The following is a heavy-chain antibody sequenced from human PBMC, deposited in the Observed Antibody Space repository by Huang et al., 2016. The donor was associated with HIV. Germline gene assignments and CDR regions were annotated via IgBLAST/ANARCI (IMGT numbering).Heavy chain of an antibody. J-gene: IGHJ6*02. V-gene: IGHV4-39*01. CDR1: GGSISSSSYY. CDR2: IYYSGNT. CDR3: ARHGRVAGHYYDNMDV. D-gene: IGHD6-19*01. Sequence: LQLQESGPGLVKSSETLSLICTVSGGSISSSSYYWGWIRQPPGKGPEWIGGIYYSGNTYYNPPLKSRVTISVDTSKNQFSLKVNSVTAADMAVYYCARHGRVAGHYYDNMDVWGRGTTVTVSS.